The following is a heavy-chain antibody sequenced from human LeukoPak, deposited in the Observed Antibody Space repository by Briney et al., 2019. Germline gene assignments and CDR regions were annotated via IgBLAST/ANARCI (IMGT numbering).Heavy chain of an antibody. CDR3: AREEICSVTSCPKGGAFDI. CDR2: INPSGGSP. Sequence: ASVKVSCKASGYTFTSYYMRWVRQAPGQGLEWMGIINPSGGSPTYAQKFQGRVTMTRDTSTSTVYMELSSLRSEDTAVYYCAREEICSVTSCPKGGAFDIWGQGTMVTVSS. CDR1: GYTFTSYY. D-gene: IGHD2-2*01. J-gene: IGHJ3*02. V-gene: IGHV1-46*01.